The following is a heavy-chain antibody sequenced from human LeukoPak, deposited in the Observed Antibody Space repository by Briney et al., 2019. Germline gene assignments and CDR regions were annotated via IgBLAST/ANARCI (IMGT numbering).Heavy chain of an antibody. Sequence: GGSLRLSCAASGFTFSSFGMYWVRQAPGKGLEWVAVIWYDGSNDDYADSVKGRFTISRDNSKNTLYLQMNSLRAEDTAVYYCARDGNGDYSYYFDYWGQRTLVTVSS. J-gene: IGHJ4*02. V-gene: IGHV3-33*01. CDR3: ARDGNGDYSYYFDY. CDR1: GFTFSSFG. D-gene: IGHD4-17*01. CDR2: IWYDGSND.